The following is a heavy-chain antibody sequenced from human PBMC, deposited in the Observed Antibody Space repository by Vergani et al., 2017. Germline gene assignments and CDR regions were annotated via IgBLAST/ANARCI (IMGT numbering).Heavy chain of an antibody. CDR1: GVSIGSNSYY. CDR3: TRHGRSGWAGYFQH. V-gene: IGHV4-39*01. J-gene: IGHJ1*01. Sequence: QLQLQESGPGLVKPSETLSLTCTVSGVSIGSNSYYWGWIRQPPGKGMEWIGTIYYTGTTYYNEAHTSRLTISVDTSKNQFSRNLTSVTAADTAVYYCTRHGRSGWAGYFQHWGEGTLVTASS. D-gene: IGHD6-19*01. CDR2: IYYTGTT.